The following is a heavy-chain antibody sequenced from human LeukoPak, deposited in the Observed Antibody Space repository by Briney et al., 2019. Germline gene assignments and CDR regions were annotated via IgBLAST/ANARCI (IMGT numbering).Heavy chain of an antibody. CDR3: ARYGIVGATYFDY. D-gene: IGHD1-26*01. CDR2: ISSSNSYI. Sequence: GGSLRLSCAASGFTFSSYSMNWVRQAPGKGLEWVSSISSSNSYIHYADSMKGRFSISRDNAKNSLYLQMDNLRVEDTAMYYCARYGIVGATYFDYWGQGTLVTVSS. J-gene: IGHJ4*02. V-gene: IGHV3-21*01. CDR1: GFTFSSYS.